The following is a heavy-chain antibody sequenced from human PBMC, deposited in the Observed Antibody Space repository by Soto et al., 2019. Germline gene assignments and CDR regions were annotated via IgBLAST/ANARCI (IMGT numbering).Heavy chain of an antibody. V-gene: IGHV3-9*01. D-gene: IGHD2-2*01. Sequence: EVQLVESGGGLVQPGRSLRLSCAASGFTFDDYAMHWVRQAPGKGLEWVSGISWNSGSIGYADSVKGRFTISRDNAKNSLYLQMNSLRAEDTALYYCAKDICVGSTSCYAFDYWGQGTLVTVSS. CDR1: GFTFDDYA. CDR2: ISWNSGSI. CDR3: AKDICVGSTSCYAFDY. J-gene: IGHJ4*02.